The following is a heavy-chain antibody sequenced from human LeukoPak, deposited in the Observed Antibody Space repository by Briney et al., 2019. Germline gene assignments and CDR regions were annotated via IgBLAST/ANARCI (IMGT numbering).Heavy chain of an antibody. Sequence: PSETLSLTCTVSGASISSYYWSWIRQPPGKGLEWIGYIYYSGSTNYNPSLKSRVTILVDTSKNQFSLKLSSVTAADTAVYYCAKGGSWFGELSYGMDVWGQGTTVTVSS. CDR3: AKGGSWFGELSYGMDV. J-gene: IGHJ6*02. D-gene: IGHD3-10*01. V-gene: IGHV4-59*12. CDR2: IYYSGST. CDR1: GASISSYY.